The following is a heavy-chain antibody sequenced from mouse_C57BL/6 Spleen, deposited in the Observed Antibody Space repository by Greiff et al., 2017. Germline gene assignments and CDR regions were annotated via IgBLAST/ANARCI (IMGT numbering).Heavy chain of an antibody. CDR3: AIDCYYFPFAY. D-gene: IGHD2-3*01. CDR1: GYAFSSSW. CDR2: IYPGDGDT. Sequence: QVQLQQSGPELVKPGASVKISCKASGYAFSSSWMNWVKQRPGKGLEWIGRIYPGDGDTNYNGKFKGKVTLTVDKSSSTAYMQLSSLTSEYSAVYFCAIDCYYFPFAYWGQGTLVTVSA. V-gene: IGHV1-82*01. J-gene: IGHJ3*01.